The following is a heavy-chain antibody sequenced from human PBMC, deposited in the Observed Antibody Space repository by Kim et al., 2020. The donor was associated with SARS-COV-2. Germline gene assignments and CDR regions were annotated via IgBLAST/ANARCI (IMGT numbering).Heavy chain of an antibody. Sequence: GGSLRLSCAASGFTFDDYAMHWVRQAPGKGLEWVSGISWNSGSIGYADSVKGRFTISRDNAKNSLYLQMNSLRAEDTALYYCAKDEGDDILTGPFDYWGQGTLVTVTS. CDR1: GFTFDDYA. CDR3: AKDEGDDILTGPFDY. J-gene: IGHJ4*02. D-gene: IGHD3-9*01. CDR2: ISWNSGSI. V-gene: IGHV3-9*01.